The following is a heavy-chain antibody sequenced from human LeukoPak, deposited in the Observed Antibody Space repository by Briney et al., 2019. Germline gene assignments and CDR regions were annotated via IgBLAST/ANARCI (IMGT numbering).Heavy chain of an antibody. Sequence: PGGSLRLSCAVSGLKFDDHGMSWVRQVPGKGLEWVSGLDWIGASTTYADSVKGRFTISRDNARNSLYLQMNSLRAEDTAVYYCAREWVSTDYWGQGTLVTVSS. V-gene: IGHV3-20*04. CDR2: LDWIGAST. CDR3: AREWVSTDY. J-gene: IGHJ4*02. CDR1: GLKFDDHG. D-gene: IGHD5/OR15-5a*01.